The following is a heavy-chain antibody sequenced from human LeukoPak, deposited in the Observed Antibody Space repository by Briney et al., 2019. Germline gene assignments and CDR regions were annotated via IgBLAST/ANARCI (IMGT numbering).Heavy chain of an antibody. CDR3: TRHEPVDTAMVTDY. V-gene: IGHV3-73*01. D-gene: IGHD5-18*01. CDR1: GFTFSGSA. J-gene: IGHJ4*02. Sequence: PGGSLRLSCAASGFTFSGSAMHWVRQASGKGLEWVGRIRSKANSYATACAASVKGRFTISRDDSKNTAYLQMNSLKTEDTAVYYCTRHEPVDTAMVTDYWGQGTLVTVSS. CDR2: IRSKANSYAT.